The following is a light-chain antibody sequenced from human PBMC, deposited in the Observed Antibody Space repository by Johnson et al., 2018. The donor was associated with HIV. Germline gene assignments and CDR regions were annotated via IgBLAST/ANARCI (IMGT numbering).Light chain of an antibody. CDR1: SSNIGNNY. V-gene: IGLV1-51*02. Sequence: QPVLTQPPSVSAAPGQKVSISCSGSSSNIGNNYVSWYQQFPGTAPKLLVYEDDKRPSDIPDRFSGSKSGTSATLGITGLQTGDEADYYCGTWDSYLTAGVFGTGTKVTVL. J-gene: IGLJ1*01. CDR3: GTWDSYLTAGV. CDR2: EDD.